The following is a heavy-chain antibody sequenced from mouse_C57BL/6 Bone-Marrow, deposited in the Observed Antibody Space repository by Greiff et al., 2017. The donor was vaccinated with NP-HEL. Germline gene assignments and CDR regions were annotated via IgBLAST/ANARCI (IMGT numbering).Heavy chain of an antibody. CDR3: AREWELCHYAMDY. CDR2: IFPGSGST. V-gene: IGHV1-56*01. D-gene: IGHD1-3*01. Sequence: QVQLQQSGPELVRPGASVKISCKAPGYTFTSHWMQWVRQRPGQGLEWIGEIFPGSGSTYYNEKFKGKATLTVDKSSSTAYRQLSSLTSEDSAVYFCAREWELCHYAMDYWDQGPSVTVSA. CDR1: GYTFTSHW. J-gene: IGHJ4*01.